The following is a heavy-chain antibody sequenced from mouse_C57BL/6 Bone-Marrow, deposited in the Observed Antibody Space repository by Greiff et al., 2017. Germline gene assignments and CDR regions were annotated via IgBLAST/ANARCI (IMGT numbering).Heavy chain of an antibody. CDR1: GYTFTGYW. V-gene: IGHV1-9*01. CDR3: ARGSNFYDAMDY. D-gene: IGHD2-5*01. J-gene: IGHJ4*01. CDR2: ILPGSGST. Sequence: QVQLQQSGAELMKPGASVQLSCKATGYTFTGYWIEWVKHRPGHGLEWIGAILPGSGSTNYNEKFKGKSTFTADQSSNTAYMQLSSLTTEDSAIYYCARGSNFYDAMDYWGQGTSVTGSS.